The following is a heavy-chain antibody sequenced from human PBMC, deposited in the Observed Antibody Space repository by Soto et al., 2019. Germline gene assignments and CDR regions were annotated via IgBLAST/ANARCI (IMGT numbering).Heavy chain of an antibody. V-gene: IGHV3-33*01. CDR2: IWYDGSNK. CDR1: GFTFSSYG. D-gene: IGHD2-15*01. CDR3: ARVVSVVGYFDY. J-gene: IGHJ4*02. Sequence: QVQLVECGGGVVQPGRSLRLSCAASGFTFSSYGTHWVRQAPGKGLEWVAVIWYDGSNKYYADSAKGRFTISRDNSKNTLSVKVNSLRAEGTAVYYCARVVSVVGYFDYWGQGPLVTVSS.